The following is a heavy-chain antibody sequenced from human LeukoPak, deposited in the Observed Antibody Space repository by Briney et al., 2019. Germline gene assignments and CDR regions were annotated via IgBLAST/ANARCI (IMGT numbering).Heavy chain of an antibody. CDR3: ARDARSITMIVVANYFDY. V-gene: IGHV3-30*04. J-gene: IGHJ4*02. Sequence: PGGSLRLSCAASGFTFSSYAMHWVRQAPGKGLEWVAVISYDGSNKYYADSVKGRFTISRDNSKNTLYLQMNSLRAEDTAVYYCARDARSITMIVVANYFDYWGQGTLVTVSS. CDR2: ISYDGSNK. D-gene: IGHD3-22*01. CDR1: GFTFSSYA.